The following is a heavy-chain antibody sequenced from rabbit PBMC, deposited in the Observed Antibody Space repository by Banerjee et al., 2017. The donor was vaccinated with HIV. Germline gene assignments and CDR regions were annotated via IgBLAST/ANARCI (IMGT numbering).Heavy chain of an antibody. D-gene: IGHD6-1*01. V-gene: IGHV1S45*01. CDR1: GIDFSRSFW. J-gene: IGHJ4*01. Sequence: QEHLVESGGGLVTLGGSLKLTCKASGIDFSRSFWISWVRQTPGKGLEWIGCIYPTYGATDYANWAKGRFTISKTSSTTVTLQLTSLTAADTATYFCARGGYGDYGYAGYDLWGPGTLVTVS. CDR2: IYPTYGAT. CDR3: ARGGYGDYGYAGYDL.